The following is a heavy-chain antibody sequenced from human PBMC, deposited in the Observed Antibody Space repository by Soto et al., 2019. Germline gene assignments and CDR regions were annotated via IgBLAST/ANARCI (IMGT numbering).Heavy chain of an antibody. Sequence: LEILSLTCSVSGCSISTYYWSWVRQPPGKGLEWIGYIYYSGSANYNPSLKSRVTMSVDTSKNQFSLKLSSVTAADTAVYYCARNYKSYAFDIWGQGTMVTVSS. D-gene: IGHD1-7*01. V-gene: IGHV4-59*08. CDR3: ARNYKSYAFDI. CDR1: GCSISTYY. J-gene: IGHJ3*02. CDR2: IYYSGSA.